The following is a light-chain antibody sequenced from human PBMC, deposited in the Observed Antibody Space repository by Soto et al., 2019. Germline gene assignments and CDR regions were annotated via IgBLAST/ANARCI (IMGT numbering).Light chain of an antibody. Sequence: QSALTQPRSVSGSPGQSVTISCTGTSSDVGGYNYVSWYQQHPGRAPKVMIYDVKTRPSGVPNRFSGYKSGNTASLTISDLQAEDEADYYFCLYAGSSTFVFGTGTTVTVL. CDR1: SSDVGGYNY. J-gene: IGLJ1*01. CDR2: DVK. V-gene: IGLV2-11*01. CDR3: CLYAGSSTFV.